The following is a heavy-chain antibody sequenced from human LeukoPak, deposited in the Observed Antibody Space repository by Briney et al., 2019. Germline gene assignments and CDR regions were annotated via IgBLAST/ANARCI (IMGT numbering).Heavy chain of an antibody. J-gene: IGHJ4*02. CDR3: AIAAGWEQAY. D-gene: IGHD1-26*01. Sequence: GGSLRLSCAASGFTFSSYWLSWVRQAPGKGLEWVANIKEDGGARHYVDSVKGRFTISRDNAKKSLYLQMSSLRAEDTAVYYCAIAAGWEQAYWGQGTLVTVSS. V-gene: IGHV3-7*01. CDR1: GFTFSSYW. CDR2: IKEDGGAR.